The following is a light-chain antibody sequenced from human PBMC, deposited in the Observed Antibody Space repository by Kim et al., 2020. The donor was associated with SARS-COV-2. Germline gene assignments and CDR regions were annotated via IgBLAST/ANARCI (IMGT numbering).Light chain of an antibody. J-gene: IGKJ1*01. V-gene: IGKV4-1*01. CDR3: KQYETYWT. CDR2: WAS. Sequence: DIVMTQSPESLAVSLGERATLNCKSSQTVLFSSDNQNYLGWYQQKPGQPPKLLFYWASTRASGVPDRFSGSGSGTDFTLTISSLQADDSAIYYCKQYETYWTFGPGTKVDIK. CDR1: QTVLFSSDNQNY.